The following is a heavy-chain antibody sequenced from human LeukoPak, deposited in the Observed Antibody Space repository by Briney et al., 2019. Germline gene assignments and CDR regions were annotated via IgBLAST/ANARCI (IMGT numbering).Heavy chain of an antibody. Sequence: GGSLRLSCAASGFTFSSYSMNWVRQAPGKGLEWVSYISSSSSTIYYADSVKGRFTISRDNAKNSLYLQMNSLRAEDTAVYYCARDGRTTGIPSLYYYYYYMDVWGKGTTVTVSS. CDR3: ARDGRTTGIPSLYYYYYYMDV. CDR2: ISSSSSTI. D-gene: IGHD4-11*01. J-gene: IGHJ6*03. V-gene: IGHV3-48*04. CDR1: GFTFSSYS.